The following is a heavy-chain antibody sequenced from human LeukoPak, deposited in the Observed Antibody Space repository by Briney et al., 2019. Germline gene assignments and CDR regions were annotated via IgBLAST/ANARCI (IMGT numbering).Heavy chain of an antibody. J-gene: IGHJ4*02. V-gene: IGHV4-39*07. CDR2: IYYNGAT. Sequence: SETLSLTCTVSGGSISSTSYYWGWIRQPPGKGLEWIGTIYYNGATQYNPSLKSRATMSVDTSKNQFSLKLSSVTAADMAVYYCARELRYCSGDSCYSGDYWGQGTLVTVSS. D-gene: IGHD2-15*01. CDR3: ARELRYCSGDSCYSGDY. CDR1: GGSISSTSYY.